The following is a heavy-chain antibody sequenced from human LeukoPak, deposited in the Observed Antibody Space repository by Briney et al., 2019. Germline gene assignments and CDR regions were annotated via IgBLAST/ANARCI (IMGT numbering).Heavy chain of an antibody. J-gene: IGHJ3*02. CDR1: GFTFSSYS. Sequence: GGSLRLSCAASGFTFSSYSMNWVRQAPGKGLEWVSGISWNSGSIGYADSVKGRFTISRDNAKNSLYLQMNSLRAEDTALYYCAKETHYYHDAFDIWGQGTMVTVSS. CDR2: ISWNSGSI. D-gene: IGHD3-22*01. CDR3: AKETHYYHDAFDI. V-gene: IGHV3-9*01.